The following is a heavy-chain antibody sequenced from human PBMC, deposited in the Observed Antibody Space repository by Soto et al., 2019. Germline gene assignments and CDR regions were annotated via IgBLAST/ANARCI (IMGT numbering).Heavy chain of an antibody. D-gene: IGHD6-13*01. CDR1: GFSLSTSGVG. CDR2: IYWNDDK. Sequence: SGPTLVNPTQTLTLTCTFSGFSLSTSGVGVGWIRQPPGKALEWLALIYWNDDKRYSPSLKSRLTITKDTSKNQVVLTMTNMDPVDTATYYCAHRHGGISDPKIYFQHWGQGTLVTVSS. J-gene: IGHJ1*01. CDR3: AHRHGGISDPKIYFQH. V-gene: IGHV2-5*01.